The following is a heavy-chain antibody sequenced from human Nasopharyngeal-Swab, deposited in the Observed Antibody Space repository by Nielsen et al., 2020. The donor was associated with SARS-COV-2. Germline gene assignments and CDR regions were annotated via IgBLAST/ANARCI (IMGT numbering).Heavy chain of an antibody. D-gene: IGHD4-17*01. Sequence: ASVNVSCKASGYTFQSFAVNWVRQAPGQGLDWMGWISAYNGNTNYAQNLQGRVTMTTDTSTSTVYMELRSLRSDDTAVYYCAVDYGDYDSYYGMDVWGQGTTVTVSS. CDR2: ISAYNGNT. CDR1: GYTFQSFA. V-gene: IGHV1-18*01. CDR3: AVDYGDYDSYYGMDV. J-gene: IGHJ6*02.